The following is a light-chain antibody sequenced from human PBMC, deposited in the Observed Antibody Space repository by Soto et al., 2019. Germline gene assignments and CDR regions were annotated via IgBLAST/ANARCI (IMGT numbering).Light chain of an antibody. CDR1: QSVTSNY. J-gene: IGKJ4*01. CDR3: QQYGGSPRVT. V-gene: IGKV3-20*01. Sequence: EIVLTQSPGTLSLSPGERVTLSCRGSQSVTSNYLAWYQQKPGQAPRLLIYGASSRATGIPASFSGSGSGTDFTLTISRLEPGDFAVYYCQQYGGSPRVTFGGGTKVETK. CDR2: GAS.